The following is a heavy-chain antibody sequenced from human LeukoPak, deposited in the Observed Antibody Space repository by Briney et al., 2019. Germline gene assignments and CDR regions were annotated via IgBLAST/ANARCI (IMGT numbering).Heavy chain of an antibody. V-gene: IGHV4-4*07. CDR2: IYTSGAT. CDR3: ARGGAYSKSHYLYYQFMDV. Sequence: SETLSLTSTVFGDSVDGFYWSWIRQAAGKGPEWLGRIYTSGATNCYPSLKSRVSMSIDTSKNQFSLKLSSVTAADTAVYYCARGGAYSKSHYLYYQFMDVWGKGTTVTVSS. CDR1: GDSVDGFY. J-gene: IGHJ6*03. D-gene: IGHD4-11*01.